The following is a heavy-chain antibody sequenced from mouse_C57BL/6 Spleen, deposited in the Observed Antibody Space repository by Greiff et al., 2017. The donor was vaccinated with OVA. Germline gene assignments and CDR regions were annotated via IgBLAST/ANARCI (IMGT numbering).Heavy chain of an antibody. J-gene: IGHJ3*01. D-gene: IGHD2-5*01. V-gene: IGHV7-3*01. CDR2: IRNKANGYTT. CDR1: GFTFTDYY. CDR3: ARSYSNLAWFAY. Sequence: DVMLVESGGGLVQPGGSLSLSCAASGFTFTDYYMSWVRQPPGKALEWLGFIRNKANGYTTEYSASVKGRFTISRDNSQSILYLQMNALRAEDSATYYCARSYSNLAWFAYWGQGTLVTVSA.